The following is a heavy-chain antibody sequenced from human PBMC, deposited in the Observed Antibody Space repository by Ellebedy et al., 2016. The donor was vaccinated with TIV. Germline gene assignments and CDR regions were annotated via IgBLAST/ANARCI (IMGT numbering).Heavy chain of an antibody. Sequence: PGGSLRLSCAASGFTFSNFAMSWVRQAPGKGLEWVSGLVGGGAERYADSVKGRFTISRDNSKNTVDLQMKSLRDEDTAVYFCAKDRTAGDGYWVFDSWGQGTLVTVSS. V-gene: IGHV3-23*01. CDR1: GFTFSNFA. CDR2: LVGGGA. CDR3: AKDRTAGDGYWVFDS. D-gene: IGHD5-18*01. J-gene: IGHJ4*02.